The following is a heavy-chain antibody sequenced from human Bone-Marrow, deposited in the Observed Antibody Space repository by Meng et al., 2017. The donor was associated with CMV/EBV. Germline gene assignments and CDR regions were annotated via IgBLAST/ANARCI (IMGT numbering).Heavy chain of an antibody. V-gene: IGHV3-7*01. D-gene: IGHD1-26*01. CDR2: IKQDGSEK. J-gene: IGHJ3*02. CDR1: GFTFSSYE. CDR3: ARGEQPDLDDAFDI. Sequence: GESLKISCAASGFTFSSYEINWVRQAPGKGLEWVANIKQDGSEKYYVDSVKGRFTISRDNAKNSLYLQMNSLRAEDTAVYYCARGEQPDLDDAFDIWGQGTMVTVSS.